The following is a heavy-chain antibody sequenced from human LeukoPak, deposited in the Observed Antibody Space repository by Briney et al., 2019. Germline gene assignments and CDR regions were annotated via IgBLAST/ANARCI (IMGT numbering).Heavy chain of an antibody. J-gene: IGHJ4*02. CDR3: ARDWRAIRFGELSLSYFDY. CDR1: GYTFTSYY. V-gene: IGHV1-46*01. D-gene: IGHD3-10*01. CDR2: INPSGGST. Sequence: ASVKVSCKASGYTFTSYYMHWVRQAPGQGLEWMGIINPSGGSTSYAQKFQGRVTMTRDTSTSTVYMELSSLRSEDTAVYYCARDWRAIRFGELSLSYFDYWGQGTLVTVSS.